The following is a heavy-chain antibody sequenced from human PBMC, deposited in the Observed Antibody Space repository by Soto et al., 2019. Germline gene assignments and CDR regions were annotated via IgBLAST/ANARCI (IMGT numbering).Heavy chain of an antibody. CDR1: GGSLTGYY. CDR2: VKDGGST. Sequence: SETLSLTCTVNGGSLTGYYWSWIRQPPGKGLEWIGEVKDGGSTNYSPSLRGRVSISADTSKNHFSLRLNSVTAADTAVYFCARGQEGIVATHWDQGALVTVSS. J-gene: IGHJ4*02. D-gene: IGHD5-12*01. CDR3: ARGQEGIVATH. V-gene: IGHV4-34*01.